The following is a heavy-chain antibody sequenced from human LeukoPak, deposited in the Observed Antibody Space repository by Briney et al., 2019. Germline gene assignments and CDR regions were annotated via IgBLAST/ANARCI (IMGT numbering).Heavy chain of an antibody. CDR2: ISSNGGST. D-gene: IGHD3-16*01. CDR1: GFTFSSYA. J-gene: IGHJ4*02. Sequence: GGSLRLSCSASGFTFSSYAMHWVRQAPGKGLEYVSAISSNGGSTYYADSVKGRFTISRDNSKNTLYLQMNSLRAEDTTVYYCARDGGDAYTFDYWGQGTLVTVSS. CDR3: ARDGGDAYTFDY. V-gene: IGHV3-64*04.